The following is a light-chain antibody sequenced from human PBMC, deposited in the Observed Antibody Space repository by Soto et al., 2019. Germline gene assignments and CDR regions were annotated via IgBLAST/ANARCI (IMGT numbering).Light chain of an antibody. CDR1: QSVSSY. V-gene: IGKV3-11*01. Sequence: EIVLTQSPATLSLSPGERATLFCRASQSVSSYLAWCQQKPGQAPRLLIYDASNRATGIPARFSGSGSGTDFTLTISSLEPEDFAVYYCQQRSNWPPITFGQGTLLEIK. J-gene: IGKJ5*01. CDR2: DAS. CDR3: QQRSNWPPIT.